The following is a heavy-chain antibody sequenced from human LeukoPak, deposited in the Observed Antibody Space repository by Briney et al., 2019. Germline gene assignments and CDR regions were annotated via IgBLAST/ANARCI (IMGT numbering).Heavy chain of an antibody. J-gene: IGHJ4*02. CDR2: IYTSGST. V-gene: IGHV4-4*07. Sequence: TSETLSLTCTVSGGSISSYYWSWIRQPAGKGLEWIGRIYTSGSTNYNSSLKSRVTMSVDTSKNQFSLKLSSVTAADTAVYYCARDTPRMTTVTTFDYWGQGTLVTVSS. D-gene: IGHD4-17*01. CDR3: ARDTPRMTTVTTFDY. CDR1: GGSISSYY.